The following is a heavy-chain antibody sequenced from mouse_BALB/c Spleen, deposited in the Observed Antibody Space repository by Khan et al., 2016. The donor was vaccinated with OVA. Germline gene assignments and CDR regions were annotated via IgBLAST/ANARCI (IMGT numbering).Heavy chain of an antibody. CDR2: IYPGDGFS. CDR1: GYTFTNYW. J-gene: IGHJ2*01. CDR3: STNAYFVNYFAY. D-gene: IGHD2-10*01. V-gene: IGHV1S81*02. Sequence: QVQLQQPGAELATPGASVKLSCKASGYTFTNYWVHWVKQRPGQGLEWIGEIYPGDGFSNNNEKFKNKATLTVDKSSSTAYMQLTSLTSEDSAVYYCSTNAYFVNYFAYWGQGTTLTVSS.